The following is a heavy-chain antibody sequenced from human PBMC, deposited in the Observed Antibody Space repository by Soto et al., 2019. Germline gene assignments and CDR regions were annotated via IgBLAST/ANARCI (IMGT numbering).Heavy chain of an antibody. Sequence: QVQLVESGGGVVQPGRSLILSCAASGFTFSNYGMHWVRQAPGKGVEWVAVIWNDGTNKYYVDSVRRRFTISRDDSKNTLYLEMNSLRAEDTGAYYCAKDMAAAAHQGDAFDIWGLGTMVSVSA. D-gene: IGHD6-13*01. CDR2: IWNDGTNK. V-gene: IGHV3-33*03. CDR3: AKDMAAAAHQGDAFDI. J-gene: IGHJ3*02. CDR1: GFTFSNYG.